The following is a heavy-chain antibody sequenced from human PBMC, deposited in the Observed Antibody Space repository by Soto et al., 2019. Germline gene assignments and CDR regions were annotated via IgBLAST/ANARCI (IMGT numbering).Heavy chain of an antibody. CDR2: IYYSGST. CDR3: ARVPGIEAAGPFVP. CDR1: GGSISSYY. D-gene: IGHD6-13*01. V-gene: IGHV4-59*01. J-gene: IGHJ5*02. Sequence: SETLSLTCTVSGGSISSYYWSWIRQPPGKGLEWIGYIYYSGSTNYNPSLKSRVTISVDTSKNQFSLKLSSVTAADTAVYYCARVPGIEAAGPFVPWGQGTLVTVSS.